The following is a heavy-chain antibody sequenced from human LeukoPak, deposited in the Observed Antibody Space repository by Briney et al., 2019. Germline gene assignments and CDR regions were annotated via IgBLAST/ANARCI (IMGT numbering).Heavy chain of an antibody. D-gene: IGHD3-10*01. CDR2: IYYSGST. CDR3: ARRVVRGVITTQPTDY. Sequence: SETLSLTCTVSGGSIISSSYYWCWIRQPPGKGLEWIGSIYYSGSTYYNPFLKSRVTISVDTSKNQFSLKLSSVTAADTAVYYCARRVVRGVITTQPTDYWGQGTLVTVSS. V-gene: IGHV4-39*01. CDR1: GGSIISSSYY. J-gene: IGHJ4*02.